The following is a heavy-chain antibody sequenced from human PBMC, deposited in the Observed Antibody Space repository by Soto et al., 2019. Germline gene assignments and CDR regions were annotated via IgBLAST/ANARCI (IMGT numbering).Heavy chain of an antibody. CDR1: GGSIRSSSYY. Sequence: QLQLQESGPGLVKPSETLSLTCTVSGGSIRSSSYYWGWIRQPPGKGLEWIGCIYYSGSTYYNPSLKSRVTISVDTSKNQFSLKLSSVTAADTAVYYCARRLRYFDWLLSYYFDYWGQGTLVTVSS. CDR3: ARRLRYFDWLLSYYFDY. D-gene: IGHD3-9*01. J-gene: IGHJ4*02. V-gene: IGHV4-39*01. CDR2: IYYSGST.